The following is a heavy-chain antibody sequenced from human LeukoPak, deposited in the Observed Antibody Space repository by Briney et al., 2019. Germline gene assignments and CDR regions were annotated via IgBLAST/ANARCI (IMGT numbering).Heavy chain of an antibody. Sequence: GGSLRLSCAASGFTFSSYGMHWVRQAPGKGLEWVAFIRYDGSNKYYADSVKGRFTISRDNSKNTLYLQMNSLRAEDTAVYYCAKDHVSGAYYYYYMDVWGKGTTVTIPS. CDR2: IRYDGSNK. V-gene: IGHV3-30*02. J-gene: IGHJ6*03. CDR1: GFTFSSYG. D-gene: IGHD3-10*01. CDR3: AKDHVSGAYYYYYMDV.